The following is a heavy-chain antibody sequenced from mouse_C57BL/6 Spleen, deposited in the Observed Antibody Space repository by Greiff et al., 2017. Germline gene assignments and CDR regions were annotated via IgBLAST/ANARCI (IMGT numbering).Heavy chain of an antibody. J-gene: IGHJ1*03. CDR3: ARFSLLLRSWYFDV. CDR1: GFTFTDYY. D-gene: IGHD1-1*01. V-gene: IGHV7-3*01. Sequence: EVQGVESGGGLVQPGGSLSLSCAASGFTFTDYYMSWVRQPPGKALEWLGFIRNKANGYTTEYSASVKGRFTISRDNSQSILYLQMNALRAEDSATYYCARFSLLLRSWYFDVWGTGTTVTVSS. CDR2: IRNKANGYTT.